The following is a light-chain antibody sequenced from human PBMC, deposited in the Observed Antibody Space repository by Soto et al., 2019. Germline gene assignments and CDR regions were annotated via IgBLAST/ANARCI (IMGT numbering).Light chain of an antibody. V-gene: IGLV2-14*01. CDR3: FSYTSSGTYV. CDR2: EVS. Sequence: QSALTQPDYLSGAAGQSITISWTGTSSYVGNYKYVSWYQQHPGKAPKLMIYEVSNRPSGVSNRFSGSKSGNTASLTISGLQAEDETDYYCFSYTSSGTYVFGTGTNVTVL. CDR1: SSYVGNYKY. J-gene: IGLJ1*01.